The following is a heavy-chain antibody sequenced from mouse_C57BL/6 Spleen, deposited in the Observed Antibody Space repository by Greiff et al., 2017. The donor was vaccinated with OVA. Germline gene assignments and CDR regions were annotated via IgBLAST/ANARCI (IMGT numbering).Heavy chain of an antibody. CDR1: GYAFSSSW. V-gene: IGHV1-82*01. J-gene: IGHJ1*03. Sequence: VQLVESGPELVKPGASVKISCKASGYAFSSSWMNWVKQRPGKGLEWIGRIYPGDGDTNYNGKFKGKATLTADKSSSTAYMQLSSLTSEDSAVYFCARAPGSRYFDVWGTGTTVTVSS. CDR2: IYPGDGDT. D-gene: IGHD5-1*01. CDR3: ARAPGSRYFDV.